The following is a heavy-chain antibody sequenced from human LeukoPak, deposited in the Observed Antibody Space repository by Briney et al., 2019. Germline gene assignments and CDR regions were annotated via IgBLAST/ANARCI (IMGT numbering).Heavy chain of an antibody. CDR3: AKDPKQQLYAAEYFQH. J-gene: IGHJ1*01. Sequence: GGSLRLSCAASGFTLSNHAMIWVRQAPGKGLEWVSSISGSGAMTYYADSVKGRFTISRDNAMDTLYLQMNSLRADDTAVYYCAKDPKQQLYAAEYFQHWGQGTLVTVSS. V-gene: IGHV3-23*01. D-gene: IGHD6-13*01. CDR1: GFTLSNHA. CDR2: ISGSGAMT.